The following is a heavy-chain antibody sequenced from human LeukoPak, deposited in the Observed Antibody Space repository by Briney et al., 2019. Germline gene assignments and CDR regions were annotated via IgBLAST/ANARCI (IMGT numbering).Heavy chain of an antibody. J-gene: IGHJ4*02. V-gene: IGHV4-34*01. CDR2: INHSGST. CDR1: GGSFSGYY. Sequence: SETLSLTCAVHGGSFSGYYWSWIRQPPGKGLEWIGEINHSGSTNYNPSLKSRVTISVDTSKNQFSLKLSSVAAADTAVYYCARGKADIVGISPFDYWGQGTLVTVSS. CDR3: ARGKADIVGISPFDY. D-gene: IGHD2-15*01.